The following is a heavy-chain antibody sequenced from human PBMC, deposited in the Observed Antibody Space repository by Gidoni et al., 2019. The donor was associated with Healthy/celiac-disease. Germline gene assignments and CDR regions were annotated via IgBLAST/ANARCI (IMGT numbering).Heavy chain of an antibody. D-gene: IGHD5-12*01. CDR1: GFTFSSYG. V-gene: IGHV3-74*01. J-gene: IGHJ2*01. CDR3: ARDTVAHWYFDL. Sequence: EVPLVESGGGLVQPGGYLRLSCAASGFTFSSYGMHWVRQAPGKGLVWVSRINSDGSSTSYADSVKGRFTISRDNAKNTLYLQMNSLRAEDTAVYYCARDTVAHWYFDLWGRGTLVTVSS. CDR2: INSDGSST.